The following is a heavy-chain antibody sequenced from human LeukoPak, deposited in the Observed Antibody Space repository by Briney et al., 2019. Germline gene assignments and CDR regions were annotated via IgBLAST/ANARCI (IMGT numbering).Heavy chain of an antibody. CDR2: IYYSGST. D-gene: IGHD4-11*01. CDR1: GGSISSSSYY. CDR3: ARQSGDYSKN. J-gene: IGHJ4*02. V-gene: IGHV4-39*01. Sequence: SETLSLTCTVSGGSISSSSYYWGWIRQPPGKGLEWIGSIYYSGSTYYNPSLKSRVTISVDTSKNQFSLKLSSVTAADTAVYYCARQSGDYSKNWGQGTLVTVSS.